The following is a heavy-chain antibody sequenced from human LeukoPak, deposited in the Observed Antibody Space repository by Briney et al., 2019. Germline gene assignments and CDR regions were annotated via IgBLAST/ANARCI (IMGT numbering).Heavy chain of an antibody. CDR3: ARANYYGSSGYSY. D-gene: IGHD3-22*01. J-gene: IGHJ4*02. CDR2: INQSGST. Sequence: NPSETLSLTCAVYGGSFSGYYWSWIRQPPGKGLEWIGEINQSGSTNYNPSLKSRVTISVDTSKNQFSLKLSSVTAADTAVYYCARANYYGSSGYSYWGQGTLVTVSS. V-gene: IGHV4-34*01. CDR1: GGSFSGYY.